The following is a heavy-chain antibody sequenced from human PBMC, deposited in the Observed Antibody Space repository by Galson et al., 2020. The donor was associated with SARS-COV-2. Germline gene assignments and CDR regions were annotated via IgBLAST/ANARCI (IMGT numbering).Heavy chain of an antibody. D-gene: IGHD5-12*01. J-gene: IGHJ6*02. CDR3: ARINSEEYSGYEWRSYYYGMDV. Sequence: GGYLRLSCAASGFTFSSYSMNWVRQAPGKGLEWVSSISSSSRYIYYAESVKGRFTISRDNAKNSLYLQMNSLRAEDTAVYYCARINSEEYSGYEWRSYYYGMDVWGQGTTVTVSS. V-gene: IGHV3-21*01. CDR2: ISSSSRYI. CDR1: GFTFSSYS.